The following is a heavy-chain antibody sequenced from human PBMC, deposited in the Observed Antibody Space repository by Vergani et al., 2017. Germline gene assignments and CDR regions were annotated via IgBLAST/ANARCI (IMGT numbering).Heavy chain of an antibody. CDR3: ARARCIETCYMSNWLDS. CDR1: GFSFNSYW. CDR2: IKSDGSIT. Sequence: DVHLAESGGGFFQPGGSLRLSCSASGFSFNSYWMHWVRQDPGKGLLWVSRIKSDGSITAYADSVKGRFTISRDNAQNTLYLQMNSLRVEDTGVYYCARARCIETCYMSNWLDSWGQGTLVTVSS. D-gene: IGHD3-9*01. V-gene: IGHV3-74*03. J-gene: IGHJ5*01.